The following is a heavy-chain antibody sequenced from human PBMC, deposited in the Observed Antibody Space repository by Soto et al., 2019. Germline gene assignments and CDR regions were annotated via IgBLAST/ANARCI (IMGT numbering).Heavy chain of an antibody. CDR2: IYYSGST. V-gene: IGHV4-59*01. CDR3: ARAWGSGDAFDI. CDR1: GGSISSYY. D-gene: IGHD7-27*01. Sequence: QVQLQESGPGLVKPSETLSLTCTVSGGSISSYYWSWIRQPPGKGLEWIGYIYYSGSTNYNPSLNSRVTISVHTPKNHFSLNLISVTPADTAVYYFARAWGSGDAFDIWGHGTMVTVSS. J-gene: IGHJ3*02.